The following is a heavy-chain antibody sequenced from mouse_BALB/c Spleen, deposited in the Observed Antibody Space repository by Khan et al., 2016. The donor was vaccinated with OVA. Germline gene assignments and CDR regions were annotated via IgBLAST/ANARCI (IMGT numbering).Heavy chain of an antibody. CDR2: IRYDGDS. D-gene: IGHD3-1*01. Sequence: EVQLQESGPGLVKPSQSLSLTCSVSGYSITSGYFWNWIRQFPGNNLEWLGYIRYDGDSNYNPSLTNRISITRDTSKNQFFLKLNSVPPEDTATYSSAIGASSGPAWFAYWGQGTLVTVSA. CDR1: GYSITSGYF. V-gene: IGHV3-6*02. CDR3: AIGASSGPAWFAY. J-gene: IGHJ3*01.